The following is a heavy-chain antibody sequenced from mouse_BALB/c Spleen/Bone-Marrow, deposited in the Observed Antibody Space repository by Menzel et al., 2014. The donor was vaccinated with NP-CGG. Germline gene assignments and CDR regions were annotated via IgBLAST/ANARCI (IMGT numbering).Heavy chain of an antibody. Sequence: VQLKESGGGLVQPGGSRKLSCAASGFTFSSFGMHWVRQAPEKGLEWVAYISSGSSTIYYADTVKGRFTISRDNPKNTLFLEMTSLRSEDTAKYYCARRYRYDYFDYWGQGPTLTVSS. V-gene: IGHV5-17*02. D-gene: IGHD2-14*01. CDR2: ISSGSSTI. J-gene: IGHJ2*01. CDR3: ARRYRYDYFDY. CDR1: GFTFSSFG.